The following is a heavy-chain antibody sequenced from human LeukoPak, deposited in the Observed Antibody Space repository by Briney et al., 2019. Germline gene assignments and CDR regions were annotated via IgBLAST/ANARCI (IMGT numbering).Heavy chain of an antibody. CDR1: GFTFRSYD. V-gene: IGHV3-13*01. Sequence: GGSLRLSCAAPGFTFRSYDMHWVRQATGKGLEWVSGIGTAGEIYYPGSVKGRFTISRENAKSSLYLQMNSLRAGDTAVYYCARAAYSSTWYSRYFDLWGRGTLVTVSS. CDR3: ARAAYSSTWYSRYFDL. J-gene: IGHJ2*01. D-gene: IGHD6-13*01. CDR2: IGTAGEI.